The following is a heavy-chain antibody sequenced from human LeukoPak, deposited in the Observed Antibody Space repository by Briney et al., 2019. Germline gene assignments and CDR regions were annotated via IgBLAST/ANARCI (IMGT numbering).Heavy chain of an antibody. CDR3: ARDSSGEEGFY. Sequence: ASVKVSCKASGYTFTSYYMHWVRQAPGQGLEWMGIINPSGGSTSYAQKFQGGVTMTRDTSTSTVYMELSSLRSEDTAVYYCARDSSGEEGFYWGQGTLVTVSS. D-gene: IGHD3-10*01. CDR2: INPSGGST. CDR1: GYTFTSYY. J-gene: IGHJ4*02. V-gene: IGHV1-46*01.